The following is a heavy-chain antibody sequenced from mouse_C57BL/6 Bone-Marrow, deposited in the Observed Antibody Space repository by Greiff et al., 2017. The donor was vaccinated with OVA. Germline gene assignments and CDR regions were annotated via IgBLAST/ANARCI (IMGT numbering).Heavy chain of an antibody. J-gene: IGHJ4*01. CDR1: GFSLTSYA. CDR2: IWTGGGT. V-gene: IGHV2-9-1*01. Sequence: VMLVESGPGLVAPSQSLSITCTVSGFSLTSYAISWVRQPPGKGLEWLGVIWTGGGTNYNSALKSRLSISKDNSKSQVFLKMNSLQTDDTARYYCARNSRYYGSSSYYYAMDYWGQGTSVTVSS. D-gene: IGHD1-1*01. CDR3: ARNSRYYGSSSYYYAMDY.